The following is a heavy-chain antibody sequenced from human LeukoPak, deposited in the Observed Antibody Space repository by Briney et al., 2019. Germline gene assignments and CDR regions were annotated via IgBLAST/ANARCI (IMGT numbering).Heavy chain of an antibody. CDR3: ARDSFLVAAAGTGNLDY. V-gene: IGHV3-53*01. D-gene: IGHD6-13*01. CDR2: IYSGGST. Sequence: GGSLRLSCAASGFTVSSNYMSWVRQAPGKGLEGVSVIYSGGSTYYADSVKGRFTISRDNSKNTLYLQMNSLRAEDTAVYYCARDSFLVAAAGTGNLDYWGQGTLVTVSS. J-gene: IGHJ4*02. CDR1: GFTVSSNY.